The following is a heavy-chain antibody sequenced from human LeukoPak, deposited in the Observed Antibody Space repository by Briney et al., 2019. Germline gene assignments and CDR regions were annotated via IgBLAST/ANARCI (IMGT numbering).Heavy chain of an antibody. CDR3: ARDVTGAVQGDY. CDR1: GFTFSSYA. Sequence: GRSLRLSCAASGFTFSSYAMHWVRQAPGKGLEWVAVISYDGSNKYYADSVKGRFTISRDNSKNTLYLQMNSLRAEDTAVYYCARDVTGAVQGDYWGQGTLVTVSS. D-gene: IGHD1-14*01. J-gene: IGHJ4*02. V-gene: IGHV3-30-3*01. CDR2: ISYDGSNK.